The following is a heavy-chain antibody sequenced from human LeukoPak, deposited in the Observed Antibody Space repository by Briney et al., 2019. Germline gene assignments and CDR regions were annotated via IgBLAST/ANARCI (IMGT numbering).Heavy chain of an antibody. J-gene: IGHJ4*02. D-gene: IGHD3-10*01. CDR2: ISASGGST. V-gene: IGHV3-23*01. Sequence: GGSLRLSCAASGFTFSSSAMSWVRQVPGKGLEWVSGISASGGSTSYADSVRGRFTISRDNSRNTLHLQMNSLRAEDTAVYYCAKGYYHGSGSLYYFGYWGQGTLVTVSS. CDR1: GFTFSSSA. CDR3: AKGYYHGSGSLYYFGY.